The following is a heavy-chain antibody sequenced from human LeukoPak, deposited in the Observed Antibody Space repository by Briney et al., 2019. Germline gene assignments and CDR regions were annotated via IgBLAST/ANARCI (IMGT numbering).Heavy chain of an antibody. Sequence: KPSETLSLTCTVSGGSISSYYWSWIRQPPGKGLEWIGYIYYSGSTNYNPSLKSRVTISVDTSKNQFSLKLSSVTAADTAVYYCARGDYDSSGYATWAYMDVWGKGTTVTVSS. CDR3: ARGDYDSSGYATWAYMDV. V-gene: IGHV4-59*01. J-gene: IGHJ6*03. D-gene: IGHD3-22*01. CDR1: GGSISSYY. CDR2: IYYSGST.